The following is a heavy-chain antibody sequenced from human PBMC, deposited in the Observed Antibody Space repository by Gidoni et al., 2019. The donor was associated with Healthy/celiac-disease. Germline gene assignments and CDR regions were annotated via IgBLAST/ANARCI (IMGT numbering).Heavy chain of an antibody. Sequence: QVQLQQWGAGLLKPSETLSLTCAVYGGSFSGYHWRWIRQPPGKGLEWIGEINHSGSTNSTPYLKSRVTISVDTSKNQFSLKLSSVTAADTAVYYCARRGPVLLWFGELRWFDPWGQGTLVTVSS. V-gene: IGHV4-34*01. CDR1: GGSFSGYH. D-gene: IGHD3-10*01. CDR2: INHSGST. CDR3: ARRGPVLLWFGELRWFDP. J-gene: IGHJ5*02.